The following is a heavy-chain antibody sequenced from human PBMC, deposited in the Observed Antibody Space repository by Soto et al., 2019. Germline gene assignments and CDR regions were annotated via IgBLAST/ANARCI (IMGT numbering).Heavy chain of an antibody. J-gene: IGHJ5*02. Sequence: QVQLQESGPGLVKPSQTLSLTCTVSGGSISSGGYYWSWIRQHPGKGLEWIGYIYYSGSTYYNPSLKSRVTISVDTSKNQFSLKLSSVTAADTAVYYCARVGHSLKPFGVAMKGWFDPWGQGTLVTVSS. CDR1: GGSISSGGYY. CDR3: ARVGHSLKPFGVAMKGWFDP. V-gene: IGHV4-31*03. D-gene: IGHD3-3*01. CDR2: IYYSGST.